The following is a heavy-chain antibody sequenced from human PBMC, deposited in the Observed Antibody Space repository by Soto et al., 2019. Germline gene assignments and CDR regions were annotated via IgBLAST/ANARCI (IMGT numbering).Heavy chain of an antibody. J-gene: IGHJ6*02. V-gene: IGHV1-69*01. D-gene: IGHD5-18*01. CDR1: GGTFSSYA. Sequence: QVQLVQSGAEVKKPGSSVKVSCKASGGTFSSYAISWVRQAPGKVLEWMGGIIPIFGTANYAQKCQGRVTITAYESTSTAYMELSSLRSEDTAVYYCARGLRDTAMALYGMDVWGQGTTVTVSS. CDR3: ARGLRDTAMALYGMDV. CDR2: IIPIFGTA.